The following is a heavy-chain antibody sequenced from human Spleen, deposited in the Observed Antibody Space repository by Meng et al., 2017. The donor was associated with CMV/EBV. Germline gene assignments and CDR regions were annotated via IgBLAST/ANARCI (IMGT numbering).Heavy chain of an antibody. D-gene: IGHD4-11*01. CDR2: IYSGGST. CDR3: ARMTTVTRDAFDI. Sequence: GESLKISCAASGFTVSSNYMSWVRQAPGKGLEWVSVIYSGGSTCYADSVKGRFTISRDNSKNTLYLQMNSLRAEDTAVYYCARMTTVTRDAFDIWGQGTMVTVSS. J-gene: IGHJ3*02. V-gene: IGHV3-53*01. CDR1: GFTVSSNY.